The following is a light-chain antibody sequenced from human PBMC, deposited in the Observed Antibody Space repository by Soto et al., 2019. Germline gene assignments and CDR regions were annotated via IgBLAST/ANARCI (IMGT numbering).Light chain of an antibody. CDR1: SSDVGVYNY. J-gene: IGLJ1*01. CDR2: DVS. Sequence: QSVLTQPRSVSGSPGQSVTISCTGTSSDVGVYNYVSWYQQYPGKAPKIMIYDVSKRPSGVPDRFSGSRSDNTASLTISGLQAGDEADYYCCSYAGSYTFVFGIGTKVTVL. V-gene: IGLV2-11*01. CDR3: CSYAGSYTFV.